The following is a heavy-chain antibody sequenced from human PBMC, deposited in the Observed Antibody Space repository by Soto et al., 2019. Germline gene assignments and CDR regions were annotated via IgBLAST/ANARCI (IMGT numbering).Heavy chain of an antibody. CDR1: GFIFSKAW. CDR2: IKSKTDGGTT. V-gene: IGHV3-15*01. D-gene: IGHD6-6*01. CDR3: ARDRGGQLVLLNWFDP. Sequence: GGSLRLSCAASGFIFSKAWMSWVRQAPGKGLEWVGRIKSKTDGGTTDYGAPVKGRFTISRDNAKNTLYLQMNSLRAEDTAVYYCARDRGGQLVLLNWFDPWGQGTLVTVSS. J-gene: IGHJ5*02.